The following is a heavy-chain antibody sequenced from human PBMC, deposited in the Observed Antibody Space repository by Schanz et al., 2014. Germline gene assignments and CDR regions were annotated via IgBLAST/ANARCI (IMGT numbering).Heavy chain of an antibody. D-gene: IGHD6-6*01. CDR2: ISRSSSTI. CDR1: AFIFRSYS. J-gene: IGHJ6*02. Sequence: EVQLVESGGGLVQPGGSLRLSCAASAFIFRSYSMHWVRQAPGKGLEWVSYISRSSSTIYYADSVRGRFTISRDSSKNTLYLQMNRLRAEDTAVYYCATEGPRGTRHPINYYYAMDNWGQGTKVTV. CDR3: ATEGPRGTRHPINYYYAMDN. V-gene: IGHV3-48*01.